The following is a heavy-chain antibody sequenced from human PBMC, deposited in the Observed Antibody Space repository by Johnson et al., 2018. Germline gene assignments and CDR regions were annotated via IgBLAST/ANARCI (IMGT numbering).Heavy chain of an antibody. CDR2: IVSDGSTQ. D-gene: IGHD3-22*01. CDR3: VLFTIASGYSKRTLFLQMLCPGAEDPAVYYCARSPIYYLYGTFSWSFCIDV. Sequence: VQLLESGGGVVRPGRSLRLSCSTSGFTFTRYGLHWVRQAPGKGLEWVAFIVSDGSTQYYGDSLKGRFTIARDDSKRTLYLQMDSLRAEDTAVYYGVLFTIASGYSKRTLFLQMLCPGAEDPAVYYCARSPIYYLYGTFSWSFCIDVWGQGTTVTVSA. J-gene: IGHJ6*01. V-gene: IGHV3-33*01. CDR1: GFTFTRYG.